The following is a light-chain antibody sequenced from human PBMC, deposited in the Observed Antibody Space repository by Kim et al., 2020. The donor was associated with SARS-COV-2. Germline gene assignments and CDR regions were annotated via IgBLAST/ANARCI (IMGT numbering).Light chain of an antibody. Sequence: SYELTQPPSVSVSPGQTASITCSANELGGKHDSWYQQKPGQSPVVVIYQDNKRPSGIPERFSGSNSGNTATLTISGTQAMDEADYYCQAWDSSTWVFGGGTQLTVL. V-gene: IGLV3-1*01. J-gene: IGLJ3*02. CDR1: ELGGKH. CDR2: QDN. CDR3: QAWDSSTWV.